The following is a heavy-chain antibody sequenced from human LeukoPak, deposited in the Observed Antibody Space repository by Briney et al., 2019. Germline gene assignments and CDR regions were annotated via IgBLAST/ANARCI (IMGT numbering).Heavy chain of an antibody. CDR2: IIPILGTA. V-gene: IGHV1-69*10. Sequence: SVKVSCKASGGTFSSYAISWVRQAPGQGLEWMGGIIPILGTANYAQKFQGRVTMTEDTSTDTAYMELSSLRSEDTAVYYCATVHYYGSGSPHYFDYWGQGTLVTVSS. J-gene: IGHJ4*02. D-gene: IGHD3-10*01. CDR1: GGTFSSYA. CDR3: ATVHYYGSGSPHYFDY.